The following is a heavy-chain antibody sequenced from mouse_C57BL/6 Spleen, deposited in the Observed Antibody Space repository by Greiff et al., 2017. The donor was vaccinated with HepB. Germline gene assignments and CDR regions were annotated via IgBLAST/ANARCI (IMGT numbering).Heavy chain of an antibody. J-gene: IGHJ4*01. CDR2: IHPNSGST. CDR1: GYTFTSYW. Sequence: QVQLKQPGAELVKPGASVKLSCKASGYTFTSYWMHWVKQRPGQGLEWIGMIHPNSGSTNYNEKFKSKATLTVDKSSSTAYMQLSSLTSEDSAVYYCASQSFYAMDYWGQGTSVTVSS. V-gene: IGHV1-64*01. CDR3: ASQSFYAMDY.